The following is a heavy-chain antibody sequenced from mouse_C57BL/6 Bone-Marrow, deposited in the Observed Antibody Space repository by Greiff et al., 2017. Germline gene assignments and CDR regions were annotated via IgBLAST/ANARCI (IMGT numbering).Heavy chain of an antibody. J-gene: IGHJ3*01. CDR3: ASGRAWFAY. CDR2: IHPNSGST. CDR1: GYTFTSYW. V-gene: IGHV1-64*01. Sequence: QVQLQQPGAELVKPGASVKLSCKASGYTFTSYWMHWVKQRPGQGLEWIGMIHPNSGSTNYNEKSKSKATLTVDKSSSTAYMQLSSLTSEDSAVYYCASGRAWFAYWGQGTLVTVSA.